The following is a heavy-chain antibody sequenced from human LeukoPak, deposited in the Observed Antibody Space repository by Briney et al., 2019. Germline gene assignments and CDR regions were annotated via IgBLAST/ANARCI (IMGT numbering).Heavy chain of an antibody. V-gene: IGHV3-23*01. CDR2: ISGSGDIT. Sequence: GGSLRLSCAASGFTFSSFAISWVRQAPGKGLEWVSGISGSGDITYYADSVKGRFTISRDNSKNTLYLQMNSLRAEDTAVYYCAKDIRVHDGASDIWGQGTMVTVSS. J-gene: IGHJ3*02. CDR3: AKDIRVHDGASDI. D-gene: IGHD1-1*01. CDR1: GFTFSSFA.